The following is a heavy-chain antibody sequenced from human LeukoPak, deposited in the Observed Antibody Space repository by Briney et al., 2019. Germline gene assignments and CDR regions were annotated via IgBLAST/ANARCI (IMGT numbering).Heavy chain of an antibody. D-gene: IGHD6-19*01. Sequence: GASVKVSCKASGYTFTSYGISWVRQAPGQGLEWMGWISAYNGNTNYAQKLQGRVTMTTDISTSTAYMELRSLRSDDTAVYYCARTDHTGYSSGWYSLGSDYWGQGTLVTVSS. V-gene: IGHV1-18*01. CDR1: GYTFTSYG. J-gene: IGHJ4*02. CDR2: ISAYNGNT. CDR3: ARTDHTGYSSGWYSLGSDY.